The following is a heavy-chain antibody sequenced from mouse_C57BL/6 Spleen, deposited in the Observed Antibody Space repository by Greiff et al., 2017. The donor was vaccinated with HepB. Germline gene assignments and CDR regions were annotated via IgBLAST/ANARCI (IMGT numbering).Heavy chain of an antibody. CDR3: ARRDYDDAMDY. CDR2: IHPNSGST. V-gene: IGHV1-64*01. CDR1: GYTFTSYW. D-gene: IGHD2-4*01. Sequence: VKLQQPGAELVKPGASVKLSCKASGYTFTSYWMHWVKQRPGQGLEWIGMIHPNSGSTNYNEKFKSKATLTVDKSSSTAYMQLSSLTSEDSAVYYCARRDYDDAMDYWGQGTSVTVSS. J-gene: IGHJ4*01.